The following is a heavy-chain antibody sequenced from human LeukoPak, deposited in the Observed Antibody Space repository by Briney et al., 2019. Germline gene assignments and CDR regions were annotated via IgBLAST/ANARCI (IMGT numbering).Heavy chain of an antibody. CDR2: INPNSGGT. Sequence: ASVKVSCKASGYTFTGYYMHWVRQAPGQGLEWMGWINPNSGGTKNAQKFQGRVTMTRDTSISTAYMELSSLRSDDTAVYYCAREGLDYWGQGTLVTVSS. CDR1: GYTFTGYY. V-gene: IGHV1-2*02. J-gene: IGHJ4*02. CDR3: AREGLDY.